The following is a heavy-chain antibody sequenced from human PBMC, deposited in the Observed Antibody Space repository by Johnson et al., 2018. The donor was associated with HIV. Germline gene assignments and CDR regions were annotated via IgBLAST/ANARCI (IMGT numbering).Heavy chain of an antibody. CDR1: GFTFSSYD. CDR2: IGTAGDT. CDR3: ARTSGWATYQDAFDI. Sequence: EVQLVESGGGWVQPGGSLRLSCAASGFTFSSYDMHWVRQTTGKVLQWVSGIGTAGDTYYSGSVTGRFTISRENAKNSLYLQMNSLKAGDTAVYYCARTSGWATYQDAFDIWGQGTMVSVSS. V-gene: IGHV3-13*01. J-gene: IGHJ3*02. D-gene: IGHD1-26*01.